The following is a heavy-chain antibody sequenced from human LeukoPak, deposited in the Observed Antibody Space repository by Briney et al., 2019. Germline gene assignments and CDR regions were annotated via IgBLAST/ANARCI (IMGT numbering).Heavy chain of an antibody. Sequence: GGSLRHSCGAPVFSFSSAWMAWVRQAPGKGLEWVGRINDNIDGGTTDLAAPVKGRFTISRDDSRSTVYLKIDSLKTEDTAVYYCTTDFSHFDLSSGLYSFGGRGTVVTVS. D-gene: IGHD3-3*01. CDR3: TTDFSHFDLSSGLYSF. CDR1: VFSFSSAW. CDR2: INDNIDGGTT. J-gene: IGHJ4*02. V-gene: IGHV3-15*01.